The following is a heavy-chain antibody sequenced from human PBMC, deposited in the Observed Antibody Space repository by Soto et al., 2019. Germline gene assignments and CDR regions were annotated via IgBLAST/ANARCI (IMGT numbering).Heavy chain of an antibody. CDR1: GYTFTGYY. J-gene: IGHJ3*02. V-gene: IGHV1-2*04. CDR2: INPNSGGT. D-gene: IGHD2-15*01. CDR3: ASGLGYCSGGSCPNDAFDI. Sequence: GASVKVSCKASGYTFTGYYMHWVRQAPGQGLGWMGWINPNSGGTNYAQKFQGWVTMTRDTPISTAYMELSRLRSDDTAVYYCASGLGYCSGGSCPNDAFDIWGQGTMVTVSS.